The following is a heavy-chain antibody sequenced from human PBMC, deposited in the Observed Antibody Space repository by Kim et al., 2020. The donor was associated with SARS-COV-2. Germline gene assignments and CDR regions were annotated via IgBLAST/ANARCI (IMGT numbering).Heavy chain of an antibody. Sequence: GGSLRLSCAASGFTFDDYAMHWVRQAPGKGLEWVSGISWNSGSIGYADSVKGRFTISRDNAKNSLYLQMNSLRAEDTALYYCAKDIRAATNTNSLRSYAFDIWGQGTMVTVSS. J-gene: IGHJ3*02. CDR3: AKDIRAATNTNSLRSYAFDI. D-gene: IGHD3-16*01. V-gene: IGHV3-9*01. CDR2: ISWNSGSI. CDR1: GFTFDDYA.